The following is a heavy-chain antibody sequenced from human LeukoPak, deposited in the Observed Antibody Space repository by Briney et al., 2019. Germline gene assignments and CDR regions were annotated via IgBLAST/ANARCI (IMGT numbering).Heavy chain of an antibody. V-gene: IGHV4-38-2*01. D-gene: IGHD3-3*01. Sequence: SETLSLTCAVSGYSISSGYYWGWIRQPPGKGLEWIGSIYHSGSTYYNPSLKSRVTISVDTSKNQFSLKLSSVTAADTAVYYCARRPHFTIFGVVQARGDAFDIWGQGTMVTVSS. CDR3: ARRPHFTIFGVVQARGDAFDI. J-gene: IGHJ3*02. CDR1: GYSISSGYY. CDR2: IYHSGST.